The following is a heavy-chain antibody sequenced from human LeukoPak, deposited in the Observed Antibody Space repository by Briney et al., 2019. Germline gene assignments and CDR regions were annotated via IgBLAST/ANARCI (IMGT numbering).Heavy chain of an antibody. Sequence: SQSLSLTCGVSGGSLSGYYWSCIRHPPAKGLEWVWYIHYRGSTNYTPSLKSRVTISVDTSKNQFSLKLSSVTAADTAVYYCARVSGYCRTTSCRGIEYWGQGTLVTVS. CDR1: GGSLSGYY. V-gene: IGHV4-59*01. D-gene: IGHD2-2*01. CDR3: ARVSGYCRTTSCRGIEY. J-gene: IGHJ4*02. CDR2: IHYRGST.